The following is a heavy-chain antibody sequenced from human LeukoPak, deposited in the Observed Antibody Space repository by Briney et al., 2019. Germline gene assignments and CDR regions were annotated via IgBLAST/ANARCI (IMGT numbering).Heavy chain of an antibody. CDR1: GGSFSGYY. V-gene: IGHV4-34*01. CDR2: INHSGST. Sequence: SETLSLTCAVYGGSFSGYYWSWIRQPPGKGLEWIGEINHSGSTNYNPSLKSRVTISVDTSKNQFSLQLSSVTAADTAVYYCARGEGYYGDYEYYFDYWGQGTLVTVSS. CDR3: ARGEGYYGDYEYYFDY. J-gene: IGHJ4*02. D-gene: IGHD4-17*01.